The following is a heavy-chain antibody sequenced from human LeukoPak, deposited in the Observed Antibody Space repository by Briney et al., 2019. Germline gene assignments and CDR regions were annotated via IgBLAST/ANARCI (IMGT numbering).Heavy chain of an antibody. CDR2: IIPIFGTA. J-gene: IGHJ3*02. V-gene: IGHV1-69*13. Sequence: VKVSCKASGGTFSSYAISWVRQAPGQGLEWMGGIIPIFGTANYAQKFQGRVTITADESTSTAYMELSSLRSEDTAVYYCAGPYDSSYRDAFDIWGQGTMVTVSS. CDR1: GGTFSSYA. CDR3: AGPYDSSYRDAFDI. D-gene: IGHD3-22*01.